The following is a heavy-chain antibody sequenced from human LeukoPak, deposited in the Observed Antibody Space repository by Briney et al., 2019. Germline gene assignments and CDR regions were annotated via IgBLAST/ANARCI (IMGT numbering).Heavy chain of an antibody. CDR2: ISAYNGNT. Sequence: ASGKVSCKASGYTFTSYGISWVRQAPGQGLEWMGWISAYNGNTNYAQKLQGRVTMTTDTSTSTAYMELRSLRSDDTGVYYCARDVVVVPAAIGYYYYYGMDVWGQGTTVTVSS. CDR1: GYTFTSYG. CDR3: ARDVVVVPAAIGYYYYYGMDV. J-gene: IGHJ6*02. D-gene: IGHD2-2*02. V-gene: IGHV1-18*01.